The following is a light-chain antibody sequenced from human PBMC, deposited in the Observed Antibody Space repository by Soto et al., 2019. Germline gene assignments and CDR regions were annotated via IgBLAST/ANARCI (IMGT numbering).Light chain of an antibody. Sequence: EIVLTQSPATLSLSARERATVSCRASQSVSSHLAWFQQRPGQAPRLLIYDASNRATGIPARFSGSGSGTDFTLTISRLEPEDFAVYYCQQFSSYPLTFGGGTKVDIK. CDR1: QSVSSH. J-gene: IGKJ4*01. CDR3: QQFSSYPLT. V-gene: IGKV3-11*01. CDR2: DAS.